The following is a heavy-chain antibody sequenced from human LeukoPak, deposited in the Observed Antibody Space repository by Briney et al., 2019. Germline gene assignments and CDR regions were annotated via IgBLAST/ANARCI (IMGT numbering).Heavy chain of an antibody. CDR3: AKTQWSMEHDAFDI. D-gene: IGHD2-8*01. CDR2: IRYDGSNK. J-gene: IGHJ3*02. CDR1: GFTFSSYG. V-gene: IGHV3-30*02. Sequence: PGGSLRLSCAASGFTFSSYGMHWVRQAPGKGLEWVAFIRYDGSNKYYADSVKGRFTISRDNSKNTLYLQMNSLRAEDTAVYYCAKTQWSMEHDAFDIWGQGTMVTVSS.